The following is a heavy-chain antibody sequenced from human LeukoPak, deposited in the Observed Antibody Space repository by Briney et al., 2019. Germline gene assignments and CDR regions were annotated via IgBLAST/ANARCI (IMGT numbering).Heavy chain of an antibody. CDR1: GFTFSSYS. CDR3: ATDRGWRTSGYYLYYFEY. Sequence: GGSLRLSCAASGFTFSSYSMNWVRQAPGKGLEWVSYISSSRSTIYYPDSVKGRFTISRDNAKNSLYLQMNSLRAEDTAVYYCATDRGWRTSGYYLYYFEYWGQGTLVTYSS. J-gene: IGHJ4*02. CDR2: ISSSRSTI. V-gene: IGHV3-48*01. D-gene: IGHD3-3*01.